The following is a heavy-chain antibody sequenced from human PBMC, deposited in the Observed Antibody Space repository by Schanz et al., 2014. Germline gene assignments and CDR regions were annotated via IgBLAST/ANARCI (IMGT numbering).Heavy chain of an antibody. D-gene: IGHD2-2*01. J-gene: IGHJ5*02. CDR1: GFMFTKYA. CDR3: ASYHPAALRSQDYDP. CDR2: IKGDGSKK. Sequence: DVQLVESGGGLAQPGGSLRLSCVASGFMFTKYAINWVRQAPGKGLEWVANIKGDGSKKYYVDSVKSRFTISRDNAKNSLYLQMNSLRADDTAVYYCASYHPAALRSQDYDPWGQGTLVTVSS. V-gene: IGHV3-7*01.